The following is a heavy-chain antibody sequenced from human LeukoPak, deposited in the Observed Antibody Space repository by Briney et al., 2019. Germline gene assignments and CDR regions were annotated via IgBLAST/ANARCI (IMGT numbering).Heavy chain of an antibody. V-gene: IGHV3-9*01. Sequence: GGSLRLSCAASGFTFDDYAMHWVRQAPGKGLEWVSGINWNSGRIGYADSVKGRFTISRDNAKKSLYMQMNSLRAEDTAVYYCARDYYDSSGLDYWGQGTLVTVSS. CDR2: INWNSGRI. CDR1: GFTFDDYA. CDR3: ARDYYDSSGLDY. D-gene: IGHD3-22*01. J-gene: IGHJ4*02.